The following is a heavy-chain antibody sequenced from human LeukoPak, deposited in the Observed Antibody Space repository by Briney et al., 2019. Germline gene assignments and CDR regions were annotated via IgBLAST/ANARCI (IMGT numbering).Heavy chain of an antibody. CDR3: ATNRRGTAYYDFWSGYYEDWFDP. Sequence: PGGSLRLSCAASGFTFSSYAMHWVRQAPGKGLEWVGVISYDGSNKYYADSVKGRFTISRDNSKNTLYLQMNSLRAEDTAVYYCATNRRGTAYYDFWSGYYEDWFDPWGQGTLVTVSS. J-gene: IGHJ5*02. D-gene: IGHD3-3*01. CDR2: ISYDGSNK. CDR1: GFTFSSYA. V-gene: IGHV3-30-3*01.